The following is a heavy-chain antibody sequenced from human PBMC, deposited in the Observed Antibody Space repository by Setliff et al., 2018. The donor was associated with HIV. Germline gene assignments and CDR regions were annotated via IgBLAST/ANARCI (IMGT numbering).Heavy chain of an antibody. CDR3: TKGVQRLRPYYFDS. CDR1: GFTFSSYW. V-gene: IGHV3-74*01. D-gene: IGHD4-17*01. J-gene: IGHJ4*02. Sequence: GGSLRLSCAASGFTFSSYWMHWVRQAPGKGLVWVSRINSDGSSTSYADSVKGRFTISRDNAKNSLFLQMNSLRVEDTAIYYCTKGVQRLRPYYFDSWGQGTLVTVSS. CDR2: INSDGSST.